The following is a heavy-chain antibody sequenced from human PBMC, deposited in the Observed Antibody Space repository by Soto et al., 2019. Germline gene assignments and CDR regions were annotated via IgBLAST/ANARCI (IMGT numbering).Heavy chain of an antibody. Sequence: GGSLRLSCAASGFTFSNSWMHWVRQVPGKGLVWVSRISSDGSSTNYADSVKGRFTISRDNAKNTLYLQMNSLRAEDTAVYYSARDWSGLRNVAYYYYNMDVWGKGTTVPVSS. CDR2: ISSDGSST. V-gene: IGHV3-74*01. CDR3: ARDWSGLRNVAYYYYNMDV. CDR1: GFTFSNSW. J-gene: IGHJ6*03. D-gene: IGHD3-3*01.